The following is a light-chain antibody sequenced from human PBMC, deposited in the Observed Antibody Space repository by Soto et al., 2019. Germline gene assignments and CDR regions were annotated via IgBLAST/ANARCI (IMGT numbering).Light chain of an antibody. CDR2: GAS. CDR1: QSVSSY. V-gene: IGKV3-11*01. Sequence: EIVLTQSPATLSLSPVDIATLSCLASQSVSSYLAWYQQKPGQAPRLLIYGASTRATGVPARFSGSGSGTDFTLTISSLQSEDFAVYYCQQYIEWPYTCGQGT. J-gene: IGKJ2*01. CDR3: QQYIEWPYT.